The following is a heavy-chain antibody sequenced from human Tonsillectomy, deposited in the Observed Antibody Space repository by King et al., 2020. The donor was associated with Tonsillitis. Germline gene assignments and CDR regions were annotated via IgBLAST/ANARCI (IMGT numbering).Heavy chain of an antibody. J-gene: IGHJ4*02. CDR1: GFTFSSYS. V-gene: IGHV3-21*01. CDR2: ISSSSSYI. Sequence: QLVQSGGGLVKPGGSLRLSCAASGFTFSSYSMNWVRQAPGKGLEWVSSISSSSSYIYYADSVKGRFTISRDNAKNSLYLQMNSLRAEDTAVYYCARDHVLYYDSSGTFDYWGQGTLVTVSS. D-gene: IGHD3-22*01. CDR3: ARDHVLYYDSSGTFDY.